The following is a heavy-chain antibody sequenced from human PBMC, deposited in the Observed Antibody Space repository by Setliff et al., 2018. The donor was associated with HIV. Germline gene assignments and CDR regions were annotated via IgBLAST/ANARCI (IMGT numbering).Heavy chain of an antibody. CDR1: GGSFSGYY. Sequence: SETLSLTCAVYGGSFSGYYWSWIRQPPGKGPEWIGEINHSGSTNYNPSLKSRVTISVDTSKNQFSLKLSSVTAADTAVYYCARDRYTWNYGKNYMDVWGKGTTVTVSS. CDR3: ARDRYTWNYGKNYMDV. CDR2: INHSGST. D-gene: IGHD1-7*01. V-gene: IGHV4-34*01. J-gene: IGHJ6*03.